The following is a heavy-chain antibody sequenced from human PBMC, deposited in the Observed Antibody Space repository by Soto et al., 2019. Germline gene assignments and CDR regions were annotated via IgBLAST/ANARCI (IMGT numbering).Heavy chain of an antibody. CDR1: GGTFSSYA. D-gene: IGHD1-26*01. V-gene: IGHV1-69*13. Sequence: GASVKVSCKASGGTFSSYATSWVRQAPGQGLEWMGGIIPIFGTANYAQKFQGRVTIAADESTSTAYMELSSLRSEDTAVYYCARVASANSGSYYHDFQQWGQGTMVTGSS. CDR3: ARVASANSGSYYHDFQQ. CDR2: IIPIFGTA. J-gene: IGHJ1*01.